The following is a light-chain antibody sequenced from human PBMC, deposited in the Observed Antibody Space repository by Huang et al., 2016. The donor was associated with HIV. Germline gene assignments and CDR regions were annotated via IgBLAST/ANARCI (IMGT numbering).Light chain of an antibody. CDR3: MQSLETPT. CDR1: QSLLHRNGYNY. CDR2: LGS. Sequence: DIVMTQSPLSLSVTPGEPASISCRSSQSLLHRNGYNYVDWYLQKPGQSPQLLIYLGSDRASGVPDRVSGSGSGTDFTLKISRVEAEDAGVYYCMQSLETPTFGQGTRVEIK. V-gene: IGKV2-28*01. J-gene: IGKJ1*01.